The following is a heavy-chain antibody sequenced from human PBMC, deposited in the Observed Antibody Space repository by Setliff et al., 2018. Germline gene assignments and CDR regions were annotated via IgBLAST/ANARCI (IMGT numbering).Heavy chain of an antibody. D-gene: IGHD4-17*01. V-gene: IGHV3-66*02. J-gene: IGHJ4*02. Sequence: HPGGSLRLSCAASGFTFDKHGMNWVRQAPGKGLEWISTINWDGSTYYADSMKDRFTISRDTSKNTLYLQMNSLRTEDTAVYYCARGAYGDYYFDYWGQGTLVTVSS. CDR2: INWDGST. CDR3: ARGAYGDYYFDY. CDR1: GFTFDKHG.